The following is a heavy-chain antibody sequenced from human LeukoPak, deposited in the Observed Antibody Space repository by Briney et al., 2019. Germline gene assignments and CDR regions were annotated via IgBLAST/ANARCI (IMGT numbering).Heavy chain of an antibody. Sequence: GGSLRLSCAASGFTFSSYGMHWVRQAPGKGLEWVAFILYDGSNKYYADSVKGRFTISRDNSKNTLYLQMNSLRAEDTAVYYCARRQDAFDIWGQGTMVTVSS. V-gene: IGHV3-30*02. CDR3: ARRQDAFDI. CDR2: ILYDGSNK. J-gene: IGHJ3*02. CDR1: GFTFSSYG. D-gene: IGHD1-1*01.